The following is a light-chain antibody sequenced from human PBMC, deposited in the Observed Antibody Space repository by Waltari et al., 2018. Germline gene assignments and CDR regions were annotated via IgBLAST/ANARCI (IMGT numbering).Light chain of an antibody. CDR3: CSYAGSYTYV. J-gene: IGLJ1*01. V-gene: IGLV2-11*02. CDR1: HSAVSGYNY. Sequence: QSALTQPPSAPAPPGQTVPTPRTAPHSAVSGYNYPPWYQHHPGKAPQLMIYDVSKRPSGVPDRFSGSKSGNTASLTISGLQAEDEADYYCCSYAGSYTYVFGTGTKVTVL. CDR2: DVS.